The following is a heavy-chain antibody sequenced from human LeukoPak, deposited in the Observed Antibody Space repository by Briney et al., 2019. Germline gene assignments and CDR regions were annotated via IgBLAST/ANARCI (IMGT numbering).Heavy chain of an antibody. Sequence: PSETLSLTCTVSGGPISSYYWSWVRQPPGKGLEWIGCIYYTGSTNYNPSLKSRVTISVDTSKNQFSLKLSSVTAADTAVYYGARPRGNRSQGAWFDPWGQGTLVTVSS. CDR2: IYYTGST. CDR1: GGPISSYY. D-gene: IGHD1-14*01. V-gene: IGHV4-59*01. J-gene: IGHJ5*02. CDR3: ARPRGNRSQGAWFDP.